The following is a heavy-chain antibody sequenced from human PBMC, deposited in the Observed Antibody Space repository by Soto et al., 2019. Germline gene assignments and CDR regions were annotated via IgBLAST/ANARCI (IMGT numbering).Heavy chain of an antibody. J-gene: IGHJ4*02. CDR3: ANVLGYYYGSGTPPAY. D-gene: IGHD3-10*01. Sequence: GGSLRLSCAASGFTFSSYAMSWVRQAPGKGLEWVSAISGSGGSTYYADSVKGRFTISRDNSKNTLYLQMNSLRAEETAVYYCANVLGYYYGSGTPPAYWGQGTLVTVSS. V-gene: IGHV3-23*01. CDR2: ISGSGGST. CDR1: GFTFSSYA.